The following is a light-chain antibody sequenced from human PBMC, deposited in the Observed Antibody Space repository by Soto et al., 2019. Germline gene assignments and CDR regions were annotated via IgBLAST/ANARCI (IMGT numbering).Light chain of an antibody. Sequence: LAQPPSASGSPGQSVTISCTGTSSDVGAYNYVSWYQHHPGKVPKLIIYDVNKRPSGIPDRFSGSKSGNTASLTVSGLQAEDEADYYCSSYAGSRDVFGTGTKVTVL. CDR2: DVN. V-gene: IGLV2-8*01. CDR3: SSYAGSRDV. J-gene: IGLJ1*01. CDR1: SSDVGAYNY.